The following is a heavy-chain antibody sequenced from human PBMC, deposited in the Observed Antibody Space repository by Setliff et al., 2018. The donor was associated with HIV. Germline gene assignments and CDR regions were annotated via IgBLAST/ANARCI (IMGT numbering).Heavy chain of an antibody. J-gene: IGHJ6*02. CDR2: ISSSGKYI. CDR3: ARDQLAMVRRNGMDV. Sequence: SGGSLRLSCTASGFTFSIYSMDWVRQAPGKGLEWVSSISSSGKYIYYADSVKGRFTISTDNAMNSLYVQMNSLGVEDTAVYYCARDQLAMVRRNGMDVWGQGTTVTVSS. V-gene: IGHV3-21*01. CDR1: GFTFSIYS. D-gene: IGHD3-10*01.